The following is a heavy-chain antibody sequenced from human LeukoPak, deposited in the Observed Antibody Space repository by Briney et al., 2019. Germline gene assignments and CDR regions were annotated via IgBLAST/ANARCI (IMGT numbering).Heavy chain of an antibody. V-gene: IGHV3-21*01. CDR2: ISSSSSYI. CDR3: VRDFIGGHNDY. D-gene: IGHD3-16*01. J-gene: IGHJ4*02. Sequence: EAGGSLRLSCAASGFTFSSYSMNWVRQAPGKGLEWVSSISSSSSYIYYADSVKGRFTISRDNAKNSLYLQMSSLRDEDTAVYYCVRDFIGGHNDYWGQGTLVTVSS. CDR1: GFTFSSYS.